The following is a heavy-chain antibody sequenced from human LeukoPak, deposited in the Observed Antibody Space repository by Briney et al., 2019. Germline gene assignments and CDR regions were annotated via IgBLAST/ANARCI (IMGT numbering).Heavy chain of an antibody. J-gene: IGHJ4*02. CDR2: ISYDGSNK. CDR3: AKGRLWFGELILSIFAGGIDY. V-gene: IGHV3-30-3*01. D-gene: IGHD3-10*01. Sequence: GGSLRLSCAASGFSFSSYAMYWVRQAPGKGLEWVALISYDGSNKYYADSVKGRFTISRDNSKNTVYLQVSSLRAEDTAVYYCAKGRLWFGELILSIFAGGIDYWGQGTLVTVSS. CDR1: GFSFSSYA.